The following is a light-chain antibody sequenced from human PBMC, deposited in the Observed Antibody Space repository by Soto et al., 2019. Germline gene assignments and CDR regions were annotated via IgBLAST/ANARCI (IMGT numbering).Light chain of an antibody. CDR3: SSYTISSTLYV. J-gene: IGLJ1*01. CDR1: SSDVGGYDY. Sequence: QSVLTQPASVSGSPGQSITISCTGTSSDVGGYDYVSWYQQHPGKAPKLMIYEVSNRPSGISNRFSGSKSGNTASLTISGLQAEDEADYYCSSYTISSTLYVLGTGTKVTVL. V-gene: IGLV2-14*01. CDR2: EVS.